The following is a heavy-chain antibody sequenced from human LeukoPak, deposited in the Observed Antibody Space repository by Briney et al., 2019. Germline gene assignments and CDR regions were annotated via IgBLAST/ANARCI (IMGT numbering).Heavy chain of an antibody. Sequence: ASVKVSCKASGYTFTSYGISWVRQAPGQGLEWMGWISAYNSNTNYAQKLQGRVTITTDTSTSTAYMELRSLRSDDTAVYYCARESVVEYHFDYWGQGALVTVSS. V-gene: IGHV1-18*04. CDR2: ISAYNSNT. CDR3: ARESVVEYHFDY. J-gene: IGHJ4*02. CDR1: GYTFTSYG. D-gene: IGHD2-15*01.